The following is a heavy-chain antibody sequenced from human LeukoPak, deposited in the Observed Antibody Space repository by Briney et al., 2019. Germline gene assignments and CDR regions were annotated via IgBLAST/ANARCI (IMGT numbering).Heavy chain of an antibody. CDR2: IYTSGST. CDR1: GGSISSGSYY. Sequence: NSSETLSLTCTVSGGSISSGSYYWSWIRQPAGKGLEWIGRIYTSGSTNYNPSLKSRVTISVDKSKNQFSLRLSSVTAADTAVYYCARISGYDFFSSGRHYFDYWGQGTLVTVSS. D-gene: IGHD5-12*01. V-gene: IGHV4-61*02. CDR3: ARISGYDFFSSGRHYFDY. J-gene: IGHJ4*02.